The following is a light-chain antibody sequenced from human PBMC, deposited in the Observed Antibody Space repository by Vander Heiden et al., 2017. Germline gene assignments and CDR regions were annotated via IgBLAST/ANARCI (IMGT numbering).Light chain of an antibody. CDR1: QGISNY. CDR2: GAS. J-gene: IGKJ2*01. CDR3: QQYGNLPYT. Sequence: DIQLTQSPSSLSASVGDRVTITCQASQGISNYLNWYQQKPGKAPKVLIYGASNLETGVPSRFSGSGSGTDFTFTINSLQPEDIATYFCQQYGNLPYTFGQGTKLAIK. V-gene: IGKV1-33*01.